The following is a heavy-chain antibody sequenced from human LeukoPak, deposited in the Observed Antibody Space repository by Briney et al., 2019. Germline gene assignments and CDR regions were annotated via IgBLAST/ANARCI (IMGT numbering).Heavy chain of an antibody. D-gene: IGHD6-19*01. CDR3: ARGLVRYAFDI. CDR1: GFTFDDYA. Sequence: QPGRSLRLSCAASGFTFDDYAMHWVRQAPGKGLEWVSGISWNSGSIGYADSVKGRFTISRDNAKNSLYLQMNSLRAEDTAVYYCARGLVRYAFDIWGQGTMVTVSS. CDR2: ISWNSGSI. J-gene: IGHJ3*02. V-gene: IGHV3-9*01.